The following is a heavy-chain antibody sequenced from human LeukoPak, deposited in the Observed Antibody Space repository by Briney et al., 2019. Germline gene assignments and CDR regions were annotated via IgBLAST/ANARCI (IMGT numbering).Heavy chain of an antibody. Sequence: GGSLRLSCAASEFTFRTYGMHWVRQAPGKGLEWVAVISYDGSYKFYADSVKGRFTISRDNSKSTLYLQMNSLRAEDTAIYYCAKDLIYYGMDVWGQGTTVTVSS. D-gene: IGHD2-8*01. J-gene: IGHJ6*02. CDR3: AKDLIYYGMDV. CDR1: EFTFRTYG. CDR2: ISYDGSYK. V-gene: IGHV3-30*18.